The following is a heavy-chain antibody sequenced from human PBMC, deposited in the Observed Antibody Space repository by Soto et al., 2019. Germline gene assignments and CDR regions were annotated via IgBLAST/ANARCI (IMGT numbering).Heavy chain of an antibody. V-gene: IGHV3-23*01. D-gene: IGHD3-9*01. CDR2: ISGSGGTT. CDR3: AKLFVETGSNRVWPGSFHY. Sequence: EVPLLESGGGLVQPGRSLRLSCAASGFTFSNYAMSWVRQAPGQGLDWVSAISGSGGTTYYADSVMGRFTSSSHNSQNTLLLQMHSMRAEDAAVYYCAKLFVETGSNRVWPGSFHYWCQGALVTVSS. CDR1: GFTFSNYA. J-gene: IGHJ4*02.